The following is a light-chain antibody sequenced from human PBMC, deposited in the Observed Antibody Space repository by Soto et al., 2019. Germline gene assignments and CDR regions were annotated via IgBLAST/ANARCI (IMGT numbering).Light chain of an antibody. CDR1: GSVSNN. V-gene: IGKV3-15*01. J-gene: IGKJ4*01. CDR3: QQYNAWPLT. Sequence: EIVLTQSPATLSVSQGERATLSCRASGSVSNNLAWYQQKPGQAPRLLIYGASARATGIPARFSGSGSGTEFTLTISGLQSEDFAVYYCQQYNAWPLTFGGGTKVEI. CDR2: GAS.